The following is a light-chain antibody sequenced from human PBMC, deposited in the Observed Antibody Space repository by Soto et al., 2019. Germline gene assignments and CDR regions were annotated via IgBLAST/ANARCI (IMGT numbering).Light chain of an antibody. CDR1: SSDVGGYNY. V-gene: IGLV2-14*03. CDR3: SSYTTSNTRQIV. J-gene: IGLJ1*01. Sequence: QPVLTQPASVSGSPGQSITISCTGTSSDVGGYNYVSWYQHHPGKAPKLIIYDVSNRPSGVSIRFSGSKSDNTASPTISGLQPEDEADYHCSSYTTSNTRQIVFGTGTKVTVL. CDR2: DVS.